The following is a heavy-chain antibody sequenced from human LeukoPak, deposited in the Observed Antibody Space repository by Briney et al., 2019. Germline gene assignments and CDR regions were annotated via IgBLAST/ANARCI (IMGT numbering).Heavy chain of an antibody. V-gene: IGHV3-33*01. CDR1: GFTFSSYG. J-gene: IGHJ4*02. Sequence: GGSLRLSCAASGFTFSSYGMHWVRQAPGKGLKWVAVIWYDGSNKYYADSVKGRFTISRDNSKNTLYLQMNSLRAEDTAVYYCAREVNLQGYFDYWGQRTPVTVSS. CDR2: IWYDGSNK. D-gene: IGHD4-11*01. CDR3: AREVNLQGYFDY.